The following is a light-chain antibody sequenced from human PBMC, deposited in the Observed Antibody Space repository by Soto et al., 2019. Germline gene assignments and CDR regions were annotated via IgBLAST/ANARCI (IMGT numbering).Light chain of an antibody. Sequence: QSVLTQPPSVSGSPGQSVTISCTGTSIDVGNFDLVSWYQQPPGTAPKLLIYQVSNRPSGVPDRFSGSQSGNTASLTISGLQAEDEADYYCSLKTSSSTDVFGTGTKVTVL. J-gene: IGLJ1*01. CDR1: SIDVGNFDL. CDR2: QVS. V-gene: IGLV2-18*01. CDR3: SLKTSSSTDV.